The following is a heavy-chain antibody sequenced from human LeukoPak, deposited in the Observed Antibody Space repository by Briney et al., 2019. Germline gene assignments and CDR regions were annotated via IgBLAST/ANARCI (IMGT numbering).Heavy chain of an antibody. J-gene: IGHJ6*03. D-gene: IGHD1-26*01. CDR1: GGSIAISSHH. Sequence: SETLSLTCTVSGGSIAISSHHWEWIRQPPGKGLEWIGSMHYSGTTYYNPSLKSRATMSVDTSKNQFSLRLSSLTAADTAVYSCARRVRSGRYSYYYTDVWGNGTTVTVSS. V-gene: IGHV4-39*07. CDR2: MHYSGTT. CDR3: ARRVRSGRYSYYYTDV.